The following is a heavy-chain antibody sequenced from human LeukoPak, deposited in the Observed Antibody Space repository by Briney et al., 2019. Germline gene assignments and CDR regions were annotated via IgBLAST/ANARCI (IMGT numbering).Heavy chain of an antibody. CDR3: ARSRSSYYYYYMDV. J-gene: IGHJ6*03. V-gene: IGHV3-64*01. Sequence: PGGSLRLSCAASGFTFSDHYMDWVRQAPGKGLEYVSAISSNGGSTYYANSVKGRFTISRDNSKNTLYLQMGSLRAEDMAVYYCARSRSSYYYYYMDVWGKGTTVTVSS. D-gene: IGHD6-13*01. CDR2: ISSNGGST. CDR1: GFTFSDHY.